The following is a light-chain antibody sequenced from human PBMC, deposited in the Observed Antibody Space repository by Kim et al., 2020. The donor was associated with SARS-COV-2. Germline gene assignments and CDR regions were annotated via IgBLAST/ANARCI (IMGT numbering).Light chain of an antibody. CDR2: DAS. J-gene: IGKJ2*01. CDR1: QDIRNF. Sequence: DIQMTQSPSSLSASVGDRVTITCQASQDIRNFLNWFQHKPVKAPKLLIYDASTLGAGVPSRFSGSGSGTDFTFTISSLQPEDIATYYCQHFDSLPYTFGQGTNWRS. CDR3: QHFDSLPYT. V-gene: IGKV1-33*01.